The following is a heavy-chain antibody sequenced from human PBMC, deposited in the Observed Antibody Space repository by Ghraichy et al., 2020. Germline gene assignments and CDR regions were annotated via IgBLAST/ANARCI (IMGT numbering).Heavy chain of an antibody. CDR2: ITTDGGNT. J-gene: IGHJ3*02. V-gene: IGHV3-64D*06. CDR3: VRRGFAYDM. CDR1: GFTFSTFA. D-gene: IGHD5-12*01. Sequence: GGSLRLSCSASGFTFSTFAMHWVRQAPGKGLEYVSSITTDGGNTYYADSVKGRFTISRDNSKNTLYLQMSSLRAEDTAVYYCVRRGFAYDMWGQGTMVIGSS.